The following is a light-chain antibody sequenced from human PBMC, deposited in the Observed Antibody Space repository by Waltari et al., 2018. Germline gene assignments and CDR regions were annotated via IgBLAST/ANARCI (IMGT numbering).Light chain of an antibody. V-gene: IGLV1-40*01. J-gene: IGLJ2*01. Sequence: QSVLTQPPSVSGAPGQRVTISCTGTSSNLGAGFDVHWYKQIPGTAPTLLIYGDTKRPSGVPDRFAGSKSDTSASLAITGLQADDEADYYGQSYDITVTGVIFGGGTKLTVL. CDR3: QSYDITVTGVI. CDR1: SSNLGAGFD. CDR2: GDT.